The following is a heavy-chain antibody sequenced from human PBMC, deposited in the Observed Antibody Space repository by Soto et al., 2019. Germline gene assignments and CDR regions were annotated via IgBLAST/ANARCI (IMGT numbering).Heavy chain of an antibody. CDR3: ARDTVAGFDY. CDR1: GFTFSSYA. J-gene: IGHJ4*02. Sequence: GGALRLSCAASGFTFSSYAMHWVRQAPGKGLEWVAVISYDGSNKYYADSVKGRFTISRDNSKNTLYLQMNSLRAEDTAVYYCARDTVAGFDYWGQGTLVTVSS. D-gene: IGHD6-19*01. CDR2: ISYDGSNK. V-gene: IGHV3-30-3*01.